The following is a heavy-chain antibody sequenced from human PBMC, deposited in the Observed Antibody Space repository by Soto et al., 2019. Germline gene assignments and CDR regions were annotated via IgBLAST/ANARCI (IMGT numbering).Heavy chain of an antibody. V-gene: IGHV3-73*01. CDR2: IRSKANNYAT. CDR3: ASLDY. Sequence: PCGSLRLSCAASGFTFIDPAMHWVRQASGKGLEWLGRIRSKANNYATVYAASVKGRFTISRDDSKKTAYLQMNRLKTEDTAVYYCASLDYWGHGTLVTVSS. CDR1: GFTFIDPA. J-gene: IGHJ4*01.